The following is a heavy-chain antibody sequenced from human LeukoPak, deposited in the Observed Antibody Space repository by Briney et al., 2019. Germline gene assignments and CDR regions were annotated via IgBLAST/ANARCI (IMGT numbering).Heavy chain of an antibody. CDR3: AREGVYDGYAYFDY. CDR2: INHSGST. V-gene: IGHV4-34*01. Sequence: SETPSLTCAVYGGSFSGYYWSWIRQPPGKGLEWSGEINHSGSTNYNPSLKSRVTISVDTSKNQFSLKLSSVTAADTAVYYCAREGVYDGYAYFDYLGQGTLVTVSS. D-gene: IGHD3-16*01. J-gene: IGHJ4*02. CDR1: GGSFSGYY.